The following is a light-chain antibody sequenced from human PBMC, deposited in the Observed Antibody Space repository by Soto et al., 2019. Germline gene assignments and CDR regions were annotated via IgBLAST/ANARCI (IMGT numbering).Light chain of an antibody. J-gene: IGLJ3*02. CDR1: SSDVGGYNY. V-gene: IGLV2-8*01. CDR2: EVT. CDR3: SSYAASNNFYFV. Sequence: QYVLTQPPSASGSPGQSVTISCTGTSSDVGGYNYVSWYQQYPGRAPKLMIYEVTKRPSGVPDRFSGSKSGNTASLTVSGLQAEDEADYSCSSYAASNNFYFVFGGGTKLTVL.